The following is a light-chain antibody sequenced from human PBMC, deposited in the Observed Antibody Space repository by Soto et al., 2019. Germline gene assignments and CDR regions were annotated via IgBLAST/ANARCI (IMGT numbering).Light chain of an antibody. CDR3: QQLNSYPRT. V-gene: IGKV1-9*01. CDR2: AAS. Sequence: DIQLTQSPSFLSASVGDRVTITCRASQGISSYLAWYQQRPGKAPKLLIYAASTLQSGVPSRFSGSGAVTEFTLTISSLQPEDFATYSCQQLNSYPRTVGQGTKLEIK. CDR1: QGISSY. J-gene: IGKJ2*01.